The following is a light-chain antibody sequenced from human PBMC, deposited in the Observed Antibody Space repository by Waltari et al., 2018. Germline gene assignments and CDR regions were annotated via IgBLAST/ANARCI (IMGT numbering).Light chain of an antibody. CDR2: AAS. J-gene: IGKJ4*01. CDR3: HQYDNYPLT. CDR1: QDISNR. Sequence: DVQMTQSPSPLSASVGDRVTITCRASQDISNRLAWFQQKPGNAPKLLISAASRLQSDVPSRFSGGGSGTDFILTISSLQPEDFATYYCHQYDNYPLTFGGGTKVDVK. V-gene: IGKV1-16*01.